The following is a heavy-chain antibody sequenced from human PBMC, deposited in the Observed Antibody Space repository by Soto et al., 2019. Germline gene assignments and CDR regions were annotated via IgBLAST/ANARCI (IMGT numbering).Heavy chain of an antibody. J-gene: IGHJ4*02. CDR1: GFTVSSNY. CDR2: IYSGGST. D-gene: IGHD1-26*01. Sequence: EVQLVETGGGLIQPGGSLRLSCAASGFTVSSNYMSWVRQAPGKGLEWVSLIYSGGSTYYADSVKGRFTISRDNSKNTLYLQMTILIVEDTAVYYCARHSPYYEGIVDYWGQGTRVTVSS. CDR3: ARHSPYYEGIVDY. V-gene: IGHV3-53*02.